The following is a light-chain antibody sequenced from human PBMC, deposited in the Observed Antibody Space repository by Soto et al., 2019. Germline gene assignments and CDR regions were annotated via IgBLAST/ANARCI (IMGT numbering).Light chain of an antibody. CDR2: DVS. V-gene: IGLV2-14*01. J-gene: IGLJ2*01. Sequence: QSALTQPASVSGSPGQSITISCTGTSSDVGGYNYVSWYQQHPGKAPKLMIYDVSNRPSGVSNRFSGSKSGTSASLAITGLQAEDEADYFCQSYDSSLSDSRVFGGGTKLTVL. CDR3: QSYDSSLSDSRV. CDR1: SSDVGGYNY.